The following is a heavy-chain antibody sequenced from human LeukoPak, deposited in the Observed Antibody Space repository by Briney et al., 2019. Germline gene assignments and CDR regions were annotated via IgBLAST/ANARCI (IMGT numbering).Heavy chain of an antibody. Sequence: SVTVSCTASGFTSTNFAVQWVRPARGQRLEWIGWIIVGSGATKCAQDFQERVTITRDLSTSTLYMELRSLTSEDTAVYYCAADLSNPRMGASYLDSWGQGTLVTVSS. D-gene: IGHD3-16*01. CDR3: AADLSNPRMGASYLDS. CDR1: GFTSTNFA. J-gene: IGHJ4*02. CDR2: IIVGSGAT. V-gene: IGHV1-58*01.